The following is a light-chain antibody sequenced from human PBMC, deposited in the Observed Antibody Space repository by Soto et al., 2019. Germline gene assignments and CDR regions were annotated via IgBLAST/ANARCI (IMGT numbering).Light chain of an antibody. J-gene: IGKJ5*01. Sequence: EIVLTQSPATLSLSPGERATLSWRASQSVSSYLAWYQQKPGQAPRLLIYDASNRATGIPARFSGSGSGTDFTLTISSLEPEDFAVYYCQQRSNWPRGTFGQGTRLEIK. CDR1: QSVSSY. CDR2: DAS. CDR3: QQRSNWPRGT. V-gene: IGKV3-11*01.